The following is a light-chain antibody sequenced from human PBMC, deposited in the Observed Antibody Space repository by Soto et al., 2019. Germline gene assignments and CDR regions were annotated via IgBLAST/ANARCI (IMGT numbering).Light chain of an antibody. CDR2: KVS. V-gene: IGKV2-30*01. CDR3: MQDIYWPFT. Sequence: VVLTQSPLFLPVTLGQPSSISCMSSQSLVYSDGDTFLSWFQQRPGQSPRRLIYKVSNRDTGVPVRFSGSGSGTDFTLKISRGVAEDVGVYFCMQDIYWPFTFGPGTKVDIK. CDR1: QSLVYSDGDTF. J-gene: IGKJ3*01.